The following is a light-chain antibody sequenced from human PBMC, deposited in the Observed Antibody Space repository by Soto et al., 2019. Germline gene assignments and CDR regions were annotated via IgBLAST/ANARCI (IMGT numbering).Light chain of an antibody. CDR3: QQYGALPPT. CDR2: GAS. V-gene: IGKV3-20*01. J-gene: IGKJ4*02. Sequence: EIVLTPFPGALSLSPGERVTLSCRASQTVSNTYLAWYQQKSGQAPKFRIYGASNRATGIPDRFSGSGSGTDFTLTISRLEPEDFAVYYCQQYGALPPTFGGGTKVEIK. CDR1: QTVSNTY.